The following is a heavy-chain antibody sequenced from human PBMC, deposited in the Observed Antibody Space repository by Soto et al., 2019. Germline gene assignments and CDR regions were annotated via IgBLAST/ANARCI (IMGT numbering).Heavy chain of an antibody. Sequence: PWGSLRLSCASSGFTFISYGMHWVRQAPGKGLEWVAVISYDGSNKYYADSVKGRFTISRDNSKNTLYLQMNSLRAEDTAVYYCAKDFRYSSGWYPPCYFDYWGQGTLVTVSS. CDR2: ISYDGSNK. D-gene: IGHD6-19*01. V-gene: IGHV3-30*18. J-gene: IGHJ4*02. CDR3: AKDFRYSSGWYPPCYFDY. CDR1: GFTFISYG.